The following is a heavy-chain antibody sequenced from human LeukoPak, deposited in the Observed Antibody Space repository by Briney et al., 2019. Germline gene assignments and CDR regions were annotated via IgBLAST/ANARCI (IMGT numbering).Heavy chain of an antibody. CDR2: ITGGAGNS. V-gene: IGHV3-23*01. CDR3: AKEYKTSSTDY. D-gene: IGHD6-6*01. Sequence: LTCTVSGGSISSYYWSWVRQAPGQGLEWVSAITGGAGNSHYADSVKGRFTISRDNSKNMLYLQMNSLRVEDTAIYYCAKEYKTSSTDYWGQGTLVTVSS. J-gene: IGHJ4*02. CDR1: GGSISSYY.